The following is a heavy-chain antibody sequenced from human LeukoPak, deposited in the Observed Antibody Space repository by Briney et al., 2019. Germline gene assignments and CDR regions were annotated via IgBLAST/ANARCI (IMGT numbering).Heavy chain of an antibody. V-gene: IGHV3-23*01. CDR1: GFTFSSYS. J-gene: IGHJ4*02. Sequence: PGGSLRLSCAASGFTFSSYSMNWVRQAPGKGLEWVSAISGSGGSTYYADSVKGRFTISRDNSKNTLSLQMNSLRAEDTAIYYCAKASNTWNYFDYWGQGTLVTVSS. CDR3: AKASNTWNYFDY. D-gene: IGHD1-1*01. CDR2: ISGSGGST.